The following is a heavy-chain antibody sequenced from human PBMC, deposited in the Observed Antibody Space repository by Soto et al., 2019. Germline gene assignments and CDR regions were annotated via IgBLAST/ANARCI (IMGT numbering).Heavy chain of an antibody. CDR2: ITPFVDTS. V-gene: IGHV1-69*06. CDR3: ACTCYCNRSSCYARHSYGMDV. CDR1: GGTFSKYS. Sequence: SVKVSCKVSGGTFSKYSLSWVRQTPGQGLEWMGGITPFVDTSNYAQRFLGRVTITAAKSTDTAFLELSVMKSDVTALYVGACTCYCNRSSCYARHSYGMDVWGQGTTVTVSS. J-gene: IGHJ6*02. D-gene: IGHD2-2*01.